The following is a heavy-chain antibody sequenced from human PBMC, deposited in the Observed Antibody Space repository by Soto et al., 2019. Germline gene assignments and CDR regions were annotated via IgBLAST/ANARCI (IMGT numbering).Heavy chain of an antibody. CDR3: APHVSCSGGSCQYDAFAI. CDR1: GFTVSSHA. Sequence: EVQVLESGGGLVQPGGSLRISCEGSGFTVSSHAMTWIRQAPGKGPEWVSTVTADGGTYYADSVKGRFAMSRDTSEKTLYLQMNSLGAEDTAAYYCAPHVSCSGGSCQYDAFAIRGQGTMVTVSS. J-gene: IGHJ3*02. D-gene: IGHD2-15*01. V-gene: IGHV3-23*01. CDR2: VTADGGT.